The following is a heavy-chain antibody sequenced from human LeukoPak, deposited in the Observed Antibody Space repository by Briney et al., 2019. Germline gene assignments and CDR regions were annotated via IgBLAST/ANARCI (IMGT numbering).Heavy chain of an antibody. CDR2: ISYDGSNK. CDR1: GFTFSSYG. J-gene: IGHJ4*02. V-gene: IGHV3-30*03. CDR3: ARASAYYDFWSGYAFDY. D-gene: IGHD3-3*01. Sequence: GGSLRLSCAASGFTFSSYGMHWVRQAPGKGLEWVAVISYDGSNKYYADSVKGRFTISRDNSKNTLYLQMNSLRAEDTAVYYCARASAYYDFWSGYAFDYWGQGTLVTVSS.